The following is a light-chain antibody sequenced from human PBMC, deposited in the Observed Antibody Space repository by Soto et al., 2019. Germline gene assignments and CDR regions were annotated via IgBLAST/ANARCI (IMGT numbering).Light chain of an antibody. J-gene: IGKJ1*01. CDR2: DAS. V-gene: IGKV1-5*01. CDR3: QQYNSYWGT. Sequence: DIQMTQSPSTLSASVGDRVTITCRASQSISNWLAWYQQKQGKAPKPLIYDASSLESGVPSRFSGSGSGTEFTLTISSLQPDDFATYYCQQYNSYWGTFGQGTKVEIK. CDR1: QSISNW.